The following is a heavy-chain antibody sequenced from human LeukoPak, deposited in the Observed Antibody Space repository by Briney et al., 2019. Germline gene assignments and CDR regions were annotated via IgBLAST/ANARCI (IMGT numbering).Heavy chain of an antibody. CDR3: ARAGGGMYYYDSSGYYL. V-gene: IGHV1-69*06. CDR2: IIPIFGTA. D-gene: IGHD3-22*01. Sequence: SLKVSCKASGGTFSSYAISWVRQAPGQGLEWMGGIIPIFGTANYAQKFQGRVTITADKSTSTAYMELSSLRSEDTAVYYCARAGGGMYYYDSSGYYLWGQGTLVTVSS. CDR1: GGTFSSYA. J-gene: IGHJ4*02.